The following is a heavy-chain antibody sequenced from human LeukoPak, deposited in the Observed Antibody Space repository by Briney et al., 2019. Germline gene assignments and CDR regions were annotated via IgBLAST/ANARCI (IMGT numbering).Heavy chain of an antibody. CDR3: AREVIFYDSSGYSTYYFDY. J-gene: IGHJ4*02. D-gene: IGHD3-22*01. CDR1: GGSISSYY. CDR2: IYYSGST. Sequence: SETLSLTCTVSGGSISSYYWSWIRQPPGKGLEWIGYIYYSGSTNYNPSLKGRVTISVDTSKNQFSLKLSSVTAADTAVYYCAREVIFYDSSGYSTYYFDYWGQGTLVTVSS. V-gene: IGHV4-59*01.